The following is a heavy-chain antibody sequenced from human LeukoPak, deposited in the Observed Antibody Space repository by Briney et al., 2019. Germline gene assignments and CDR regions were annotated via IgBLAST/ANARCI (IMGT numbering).Heavy chain of an antibody. V-gene: IGHV3-48*03. CDR1: GFTFSSYE. Sequence: PGGSLRLSCAASGFTFSSYEMNWVRQAPGKGLEWVTHISSGGNVEYYLDSVRGRFTMSRDNAKSLLFLQMNSLRAEDTAVYYCARDTLNGPFVISLDYWGPGALVTVSS. D-gene: IGHD3-9*01. CDR3: ARDTLNGPFVISLDY. J-gene: IGHJ4*02. CDR2: ISSGGNVE.